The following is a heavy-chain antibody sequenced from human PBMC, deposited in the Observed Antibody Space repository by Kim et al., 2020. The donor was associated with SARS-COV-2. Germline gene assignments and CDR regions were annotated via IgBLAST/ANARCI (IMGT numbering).Heavy chain of an antibody. J-gene: IGHJ4*02. D-gene: IGHD3-10*01. Sequence: PSLKSRVTISVDTSNNQFSLKLSSVTAADTAVYYCARARSYGSGSYYNDYWGQGTLVTVSS. V-gene: IGHV4-34*01. CDR3: ARARSYGSGSYYNDY.